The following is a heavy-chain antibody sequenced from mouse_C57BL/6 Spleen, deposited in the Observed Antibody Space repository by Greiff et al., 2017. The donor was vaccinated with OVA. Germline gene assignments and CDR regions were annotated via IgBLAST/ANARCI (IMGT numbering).Heavy chain of an antibody. CDR2: IDPETGGT. V-gene: IGHV1-15*01. D-gene: IGHD2-3*01. Sequence: VQLQESGAELVRPGASVTLSCKASGYTFTDYEMHWVKQTPVHGLEWIGAIDPETGGTAYNQKFKGKAILTADKSSSTAYMELRSLTSEDSAVYCCRRGLLRPYAMDYWGQGTSVTVSS. CDR1: GYTFTDYE. CDR3: RRGLLRPYAMDY. J-gene: IGHJ4*01.